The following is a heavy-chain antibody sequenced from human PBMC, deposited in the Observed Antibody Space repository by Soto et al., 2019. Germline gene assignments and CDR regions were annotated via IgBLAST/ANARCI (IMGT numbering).Heavy chain of an antibody. J-gene: IGHJ4*02. V-gene: IGHV3-21*01. CDR1: GFTFSSYS. D-gene: IGHD5-12*01. CDR3: ARVGVATNLGTRG. CDR2: ISSSSSYI. Sequence: GGSLRLSCAASGFTFSSYSMNWVRQAPGKGLEWVSSISSSSSYIYYADSVKGRFTISRDNAKNSLYLQMNSLRAEDTAVYYCARVGVATNLGTRGWGQGTLVTVSS.